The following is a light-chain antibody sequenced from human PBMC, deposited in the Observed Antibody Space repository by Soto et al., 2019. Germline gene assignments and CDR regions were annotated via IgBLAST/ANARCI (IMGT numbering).Light chain of an antibody. V-gene: IGKV4-1*01. J-gene: IGKJ2*01. CDR1: QSVLSRSNNQNY. CDR2: WAS. Sequence: DIVMTQSPDSLAVSLGERATINCKSSQSVLSRSNNQNYLAGYQQKPGQPPKLLIYWASTRESGVPDRFSGSVFGTDFTLTISTLQAEDVAVYYCQQYFISPPTFGQGTKLEIK. CDR3: QQYFISPPT.